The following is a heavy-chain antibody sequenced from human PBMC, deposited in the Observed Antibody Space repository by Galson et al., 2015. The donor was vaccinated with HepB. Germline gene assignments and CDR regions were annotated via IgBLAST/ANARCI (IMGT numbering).Heavy chain of an antibody. V-gene: IGHV3-9*01. CDR1: GFTFDDYA. Sequence: SLRLSCAASGFTFDDYAMHWVRQAPGKGLEWVSGISWNSGSIGYADSVKGRFTISRDNAKNSLYLQMNSLRAEDTALYYCAKDTGLGGYSYGYYYYYGMDVWGQGTTVTVSS. CDR2: ISWNSGSI. D-gene: IGHD5-18*01. J-gene: IGHJ6*02. CDR3: AKDTGLGGYSYGYYYYYGMDV.